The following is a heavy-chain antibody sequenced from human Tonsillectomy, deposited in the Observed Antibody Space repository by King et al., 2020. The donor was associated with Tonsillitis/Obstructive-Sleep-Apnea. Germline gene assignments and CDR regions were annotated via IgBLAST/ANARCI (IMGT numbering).Heavy chain of an antibody. CDR1: GFTFSSYA. CDR2: ITGSDKRT. D-gene: IGHD6-13*01. Sequence: VQLVESGGGLVQPGGSLRLSCEASGFTFSSYAMSWVRQAPGKGLEWVPSITGSDKRTHYADSVKGRFTISRDNSKNTLYLQTIGLRAEDTAVYYCAKEQGSSRYYFDYWGQGTLVTVSS. V-gene: IGHV3-23*04. J-gene: IGHJ4*02. CDR3: AKEQGSSRYYFDY.